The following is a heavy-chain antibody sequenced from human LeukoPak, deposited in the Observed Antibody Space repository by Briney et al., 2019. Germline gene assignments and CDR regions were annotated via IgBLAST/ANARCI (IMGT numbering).Heavy chain of an antibody. CDR2: IASDGSHT. V-gene: IGHV3-30-3*01. D-gene: IGHD2-21*02. CDR3: ARERQDTVIHSGAFDI. Sequence: GGSLRLSCAASGFTFSNYFMHWDRQAPGKGLEWVADIASDGSHTFYVESVKGRFTISRDNSKNTLYLQMNSLGPEDTAVYFCARERQDTVIHSGAFDIWGQGTMVTVSS. CDR1: GFTFSNYF. J-gene: IGHJ3*02.